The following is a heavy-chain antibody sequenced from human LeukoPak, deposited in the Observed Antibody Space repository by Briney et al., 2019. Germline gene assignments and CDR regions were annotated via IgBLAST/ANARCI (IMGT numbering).Heavy chain of an antibody. CDR1: GYTFTGYY. CDR2: INPNSGGT. Sequence: GASVKVSCKASGYTFTGYYMHWVRQAPAQGLEWMGRINPNSGGTNYAQKFQGRVTMTRDTSISTAYMELSRLRSDDTAVYYCARDVGYCSSTSCREAGAFDYWGQGTLVTVSS. D-gene: IGHD2-2*01. CDR3: ARDVGYCSSTSCREAGAFDY. J-gene: IGHJ4*02. V-gene: IGHV1-2*06.